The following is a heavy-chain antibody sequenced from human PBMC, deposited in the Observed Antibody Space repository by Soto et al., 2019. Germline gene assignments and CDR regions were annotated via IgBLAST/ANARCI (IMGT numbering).Heavy chain of an antibody. Sequence: SVTLSLTCAVSGFSISSSNLWSWVRPPPGKGLEWIGEIYHSGSTNYNPSLKSRVTISVDKSKNQFSLKLSSVTAADTAVYYCARDSSIAALLYYYGMDVWGQGTKVTVSS. D-gene: IGHD6-6*01. V-gene: IGHV4-4*02. CDR1: GFSISSSNL. CDR3: ARDSSIAALLYYYGMDV. CDR2: IYHSGST. J-gene: IGHJ6*02.